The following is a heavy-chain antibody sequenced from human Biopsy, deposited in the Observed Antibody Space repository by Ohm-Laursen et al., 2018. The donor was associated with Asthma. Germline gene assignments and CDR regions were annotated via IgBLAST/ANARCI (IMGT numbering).Heavy chain of an antibody. CDR2: IYHSGPT. V-gene: IGHV4-4*03. CDR1: GGSIISSSW. J-gene: IGHJ6*02. D-gene: IGHD6-19*01. Sequence: PGTLSLTCTVSGGSIISSSWWSWVRQTPGKGLEWIGEIYHSGPTNYNPPLKSRVTISVDKSKNQFSLKLTSVTAADTAVYYCAKIYDRLVLYGMDVWGQGTTVTVSS. CDR3: AKIYDRLVLYGMDV.